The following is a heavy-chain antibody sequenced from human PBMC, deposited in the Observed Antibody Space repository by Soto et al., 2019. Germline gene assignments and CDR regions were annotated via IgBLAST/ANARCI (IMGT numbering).Heavy chain of an antibody. CDR2: IKSKTDGGTT. D-gene: IGHD2-21*02. J-gene: IGHJ4*02. CDR3: TTDFNCGGDCPFDY. CDR1: GFTFTNAW. Sequence: EVQLVESGGGLVKPGGSLRLSCAASGFTFTNAWMNWVRQAPGKVLEWVGRIKSKTDGGTTDYAAPVKGRFTISRDDSKNTLYLQMNSLKSEDTAVYYCTTDFNCGGDCPFDYWGQGTLVTVSS. V-gene: IGHV3-15*07.